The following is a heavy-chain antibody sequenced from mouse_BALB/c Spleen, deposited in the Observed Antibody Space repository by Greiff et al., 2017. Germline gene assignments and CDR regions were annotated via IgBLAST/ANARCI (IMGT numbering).Heavy chain of an antibody. J-gene: IGHJ4*01. V-gene: IGHV14-4*02. CDR3: RDEHLSMDY. D-gene: IGHD6-1*01. CDR2: IDPDNGDT. Sequence: EVQLQQSGAELVRSGASVKLSCTASGFNINDYYMHWVKQRPEQGLEWIGWIDPDNGDTEYAPKFQGKATMTADTSSNTSYLQLSSLTAEDTAVCYCRDEHLSMDYWGQGTSVTVSS. CDR1: GFNINDYY.